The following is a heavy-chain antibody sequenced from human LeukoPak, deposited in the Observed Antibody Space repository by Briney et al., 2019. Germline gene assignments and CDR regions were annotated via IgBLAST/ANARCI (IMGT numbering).Heavy chain of an antibody. V-gene: IGHV3-33*08. CDR3: ARDPSSTYYYYYGMDV. D-gene: IGHD6-13*01. J-gene: IGHJ6*02. CDR2: IWYDGSNK. CDR1: GFTFSSYA. Sequence: GGSLRLSCAASGFTFSSYAMHWVRQAPGKGLEWVAVIWYDGSNKYYADSVKGRFTISRDNSKNTLYLQMNSLRAEDTAVYYCARDPSSTYYYYYGMDVWGQGTTVTVSS.